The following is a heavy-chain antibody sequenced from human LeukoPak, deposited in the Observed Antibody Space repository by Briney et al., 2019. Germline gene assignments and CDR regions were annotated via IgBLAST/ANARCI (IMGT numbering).Heavy chain of an antibody. CDR3: AKSPYDH. V-gene: IGHV3-23*01. Sequence: PGRSLRLSCAASGFTFSSYGMHWVRQAPGKGLEWVSTISGGDNNTYYADSVKGRSTISRDNSKNTVYLQVNSLRAEDTAVYYCAKSPYDHWGQGTLVTVSS. J-gene: IGHJ4*02. CDR1: GFTFSSYG. CDR2: ISGGDNNT.